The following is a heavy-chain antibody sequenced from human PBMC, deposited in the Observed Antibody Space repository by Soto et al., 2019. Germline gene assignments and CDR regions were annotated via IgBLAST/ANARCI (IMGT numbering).Heavy chain of an antibody. Sequence: QVQLVQSGAEVKKPGSSVKVSCKASGGTFSSYAISWVRQAPGQGLEWMGGIIPIFGTANYAQKFQGRVTITEDESTSTAYMELSSLRSEDTAVYYCARRLDTTTVLDYYYGMAVWGQGTTVTVSS. V-gene: IGHV1-69*01. CDR2: IIPIFGTA. CDR1: GGTFSSYA. J-gene: IGHJ6*02. D-gene: IGHD4-17*01. CDR3: ARRLDTTTVLDYYYGMAV.